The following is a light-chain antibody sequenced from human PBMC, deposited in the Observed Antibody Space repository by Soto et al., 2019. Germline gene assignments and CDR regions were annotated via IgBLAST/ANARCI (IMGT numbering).Light chain of an antibody. J-gene: IGKJ1*01. Sequence: EVVLTQSPGTLSLSPGERATLSCRASQSVSTSFLAWYQQKPGQAPRLLIYDASNRATGIPARFSGSGSRTDFTLTISSLQPEDFATYYCHQTYTTPRTFGQGTKVDIK. V-gene: IGKV3-20*01. CDR2: DAS. CDR3: HQTYTTPRT. CDR1: QSVSTSF.